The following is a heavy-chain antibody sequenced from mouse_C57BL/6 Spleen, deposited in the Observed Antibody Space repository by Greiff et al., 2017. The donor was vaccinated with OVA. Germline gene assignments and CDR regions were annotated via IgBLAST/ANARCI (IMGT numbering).Heavy chain of an antibody. CDR1: GFTFRDSF. V-gene: IGHV6-6*01. CDR2: IRNKANNHAT. Sequence: EVKLEESGGGLVQPGGSMKLSCAASGFTFRDSFLAWFRPSPEKGLEWVAEIRNKANNHATYYAESVKGRFTISRDDSKSSVYLQMNSLRAEDAGIYYCTRPYYDQGFAYWGQGTLVTVSA. J-gene: IGHJ3*01. CDR3: TRPYYDQGFAY. D-gene: IGHD2-4*01.